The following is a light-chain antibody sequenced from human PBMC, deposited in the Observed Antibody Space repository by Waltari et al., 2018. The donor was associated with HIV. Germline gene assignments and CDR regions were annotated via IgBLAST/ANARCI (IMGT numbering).Light chain of an antibody. J-gene: IGLJ1*01. Sequence: SYELTQPPSVSLSPGQTARITCSGDALPKQYAFWYKQRPGQAPVVGIYKDSERPSGIPGLMSGSSVGTTVTLTISGVQAEDEADYYCQSADSSGTYYVFGSGTKVTVL. CDR1: ALPKQY. CDR2: KDS. CDR3: QSADSSGTYYV. V-gene: IGLV3-25*03.